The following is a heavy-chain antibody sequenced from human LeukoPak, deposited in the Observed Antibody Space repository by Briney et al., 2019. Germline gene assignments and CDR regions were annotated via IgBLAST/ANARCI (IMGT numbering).Heavy chain of an antibody. V-gene: IGHV3-21*01. CDR1: GFTFSSYS. Sequence: GGSLRLSWAASGFTFSSYSMNWVRQAPGKGLEWVSSISSSSSYIYYADSVKGRFTISRHDAKNSLYLQMNSLRAEDTAVYYCAKDLLGQWPTVFDYWGQGTLVTVSS. D-gene: IGHD6-19*01. CDR3: AKDLLGQWPTVFDY. J-gene: IGHJ4*02. CDR2: ISSSSSYI.